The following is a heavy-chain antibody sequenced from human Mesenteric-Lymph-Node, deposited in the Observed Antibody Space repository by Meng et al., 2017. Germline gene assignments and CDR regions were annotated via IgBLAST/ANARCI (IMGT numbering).Heavy chain of an antibody. CDR1: GFTFSSYW. Sequence: GESLKISCAASGFTFSSYWMHWVRQAPGKGLVWVSRINSDGSSTSYADSVKGRFTISRDNAKNTLYLQMNSLRAEDTAVYFCARAYSSDGSAYFHYWGQGTLVTVSS. D-gene: IGHD3-22*01. CDR3: ARAYSSDGSAYFHY. V-gene: IGHV3-74*01. J-gene: IGHJ4*02. CDR2: INSDGSST.